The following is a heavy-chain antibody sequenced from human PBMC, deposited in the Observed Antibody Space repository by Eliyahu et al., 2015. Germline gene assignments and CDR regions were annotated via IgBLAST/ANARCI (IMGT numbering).Heavy chain of an antibody. CDR3: ARVTLAYYYDSSGYSAFDI. D-gene: IGHD3-22*01. V-gene: IGHV3-30*01. J-gene: IGHJ3*02. Sequence: QVQLVESGGGVVQPGRSLRLSXAASXFXFXXYAXHWVRQAPGKGLEWVAVISYDGSNKXYADSVKGRFTISRDNSKNTLYLQMNSLRAEDTAVYYCARVTLAYYYDSSGYSAFDIWGQGTMVTVSS. CDR1: XFXFXXYA. CDR2: ISYDGSNK.